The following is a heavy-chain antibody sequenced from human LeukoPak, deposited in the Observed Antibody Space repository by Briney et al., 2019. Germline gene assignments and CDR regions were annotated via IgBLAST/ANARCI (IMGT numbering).Heavy chain of an antibody. CDR3: ARVSGRLERQSDLDF. CDR1: GFIFSSYS. J-gene: IGHJ4*02. Sequence: GGSLRLPCAASGFIFSSYSMNWVRHARGKGREWVSSIYPSSYYIYYGDSVKRRSAISRDNAKNSLYLQINSLRAEDTAVYYCARVSGRLERQSDLDFWGQGTLVTVSS. CDR2: IYPSSYYI. V-gene: IGHV3-21*01. D-gene: IGHD1-1*01.